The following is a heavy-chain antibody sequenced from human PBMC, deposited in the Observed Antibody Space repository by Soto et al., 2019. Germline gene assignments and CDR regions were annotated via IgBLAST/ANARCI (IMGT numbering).Heavy chain of an antibody. CDR3: ARARERCNWFDP. D-gene: IGHD3-10*01. CDR2: INPNSGGT. V-gene: IGHV1-2*02. Sequence: ASVKVSCKASGYTFTGYYMHWVLQAPGQGLEWMGWINPNSGGTNYAQKFQGRVTMTRDTSISTAYMELSRLRSDDTAVYYCARARERCNWFDPWGQGTLVTVSS. J-gene: IGHJ5*02. CDR1: GYTFTGYY.